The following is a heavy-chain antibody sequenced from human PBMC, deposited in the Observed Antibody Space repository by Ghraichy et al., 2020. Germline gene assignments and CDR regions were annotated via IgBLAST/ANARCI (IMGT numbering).Heavy chain of an antibody. V-gene: IGHV3-15*01. CDR2: IKTKNDGGTA. CDR3: TTVTSPVRGADGVDV. Sequence: GGSLRLSCAASGFTFRNTWMSWVRQAPGKGLEWVGRIKTKNDGGTADYAAPVKDRITVFRDESTNTLYLQMKSLKTEDTAVYYCTTVTSPVRGADGVDVWGQGTTVTVSS. CDR1: GFTFRNTW. D-gene: IGHD3-10*01. J-gene: IGHJ6*02.